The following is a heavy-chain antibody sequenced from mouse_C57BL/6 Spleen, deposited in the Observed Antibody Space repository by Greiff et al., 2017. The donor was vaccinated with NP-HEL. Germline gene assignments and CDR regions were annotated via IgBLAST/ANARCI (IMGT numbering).Heavy chain of an antibody. CDR3: ARFINGSTPAWFAY. CDR2: IYPGDGDT. V-gene: IGHV1-80*01. J-gene: IGHJ3*01. CDR1: GYAFSSYW. D-gene: IGHD2-2*01. Sequence: VQLQQSGAELVKPGASVKISCKASGYAFSSYWMNWVKQRPGKGLEWIGQIYPGDGDTNYNGKFKGKATLTADKSSSTAYMQLSSLTSEDSAVYFCARFINGSTPAWFAYWGQGTLVTVSA.